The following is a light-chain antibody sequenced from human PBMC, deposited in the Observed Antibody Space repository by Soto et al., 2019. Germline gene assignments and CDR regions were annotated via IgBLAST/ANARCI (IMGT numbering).Light chain of an antibody. J-gene: IGKJ1*01. CDR1: QSISRW. CDR3: QRFDEVGT. Sequence: DVQMTQSPSTLSASVGDRVTITCRASQSISRWLAWYQQKPGKAPMLLIYDASTLESGVPSRFSGSGSGTELALPISSLQPDDIATYYCQRFDEVGTFGQGTKVEIK. V-gene: IGKV1-5*01. CDR2: DAS.